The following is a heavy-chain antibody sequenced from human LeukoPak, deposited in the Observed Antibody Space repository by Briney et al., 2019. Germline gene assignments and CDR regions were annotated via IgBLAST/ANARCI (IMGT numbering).Heavy chain of an antibody. Sequence: GESLKISCKGSGYSFTSYWISWVRQMPGKGLEWMGIIYPGDSDTRYSPSFQGQVTISADKSISTAYLQWSSLKASDTAMYYCARRLGYCSGGSCYSGGWFDPWGQGTLVTVSS. CDR2: IYPGDSDT. J-gene: IGHJ5*02. CDR3: ARRLGYCSGGSCYSGGWFDP. V-gene: IGHV5-51*01. D-gene: IGHD2-15*01. CDR1: GYSFTSYW.